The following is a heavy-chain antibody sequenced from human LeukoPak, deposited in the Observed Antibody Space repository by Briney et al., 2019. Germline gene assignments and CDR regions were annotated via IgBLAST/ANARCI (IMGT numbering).Heavy chain of an antibody. CDR2: IKQDGSEK. CDR3: AKEDGSGSYYRPFDY. Sequence: PGGSLRLSCAASGFTVSSNYMSWVRQAPRKGLEWVANIKQDGSEKSYGDSVKGRFTISRDNAKNSLFLQMNSLRAEDTAVYYCAKEDGSGSYYRPFDYWGQGTLVTVSS. CDR1: GFTVSSNY. V-gene: IGHV3-7*01. D-gene: IGHD3-10*01. J-gene: IGHJ4*02.